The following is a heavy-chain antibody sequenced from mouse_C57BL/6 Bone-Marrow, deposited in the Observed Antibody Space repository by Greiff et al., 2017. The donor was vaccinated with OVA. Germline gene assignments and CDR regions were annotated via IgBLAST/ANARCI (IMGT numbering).Heavy chain of an antibody. V-gene: IGHV14-4*01. CDR1: GFNIKDDY. CDR2: LDPENGDT. Sequence: EVQLQQSGAELVRPGASVTLSCTASGFNIKDDYMHWVKQRPEQGLAWIGWLDPENGDTEYASKFQGKATITADPSSNTAYLQLSSLTSEDTAVYYCTSYGNFDYWGQGTTLTVSS. J-gene: IGHJ2*01. D-gene: IGHD2-1*01. CDR3: TSYGNFDY.